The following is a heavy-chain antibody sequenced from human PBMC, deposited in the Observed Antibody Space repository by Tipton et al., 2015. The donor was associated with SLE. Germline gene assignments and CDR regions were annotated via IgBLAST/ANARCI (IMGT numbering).Heavy chain of an antibody. J-gene: IGHJ4*02. V-gene: IGHV4-39*07. CDR2: ISYSGNT. CDR3: ARAKGSGTYSSGQFDS. Sequence: TLSLTCTVSGDSIRNGGYYWGWIRQPPGKGLEWIGSISYSGNTYYNPSLRSRVTISVDTSTNQFSLKLPSVTAADTAVYYCARAKGSGTYSSGQFDSWGQGTLVTVSS. CDR1: GDSIRNGGYY. D-gene: IGHD3-10*01.